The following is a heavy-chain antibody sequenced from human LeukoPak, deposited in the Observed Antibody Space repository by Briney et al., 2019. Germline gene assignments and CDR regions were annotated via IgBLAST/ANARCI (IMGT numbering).Heavy chain of an antibody. Sequence: GGSLRLSCAASGFTFSSYDMHWVRQGTGKSLEGVSAIGTAGNTNYAGSVKGRFTISRENAKNSLYLQMNSLRAGDTAVYYCVPYSSSSGGNWFDPWGQGTLVTVSS. V-gene: IGHV3-13*01. CDR2: IGTAGNT. D-gene: IGHD6-6*01. CDR3: VPYSSSSGGNWFDP. CDR1: GFTFSSYD. J-gene: IGHJ5*02.